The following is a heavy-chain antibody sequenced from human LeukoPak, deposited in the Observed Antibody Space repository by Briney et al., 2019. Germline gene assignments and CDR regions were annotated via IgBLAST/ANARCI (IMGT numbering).Heavy chain of an antibody. J-gene: IGHJ5*02. CDR2: IYHSGST. CDR3: ARTYLAAAGTWFDP. V-gene: IGHV4-39*07. D-gene: IGHD6-13*01. Sequence: SETLSLTCTVSGGSISSSSYYWGWIRQPPGKGLEWIGSIYHSGSTYYNPSLKSRVTISVDTSKNQFSLKLSSVTAADTAVYYCARTYLAAAGTWFDPWGQGTLVTVSS. CDR1: GGSISSSSYY.